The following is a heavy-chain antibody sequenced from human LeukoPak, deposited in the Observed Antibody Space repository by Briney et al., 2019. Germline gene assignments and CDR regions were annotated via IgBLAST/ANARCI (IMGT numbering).Heavy chain of an antibody. CDR3: ARDEITMVRGVINYGMDV. J-gene: IGHJ6*02. CDR2: IWYDGSNK. V-gene: IGHV3-33*01. CDR1: GFTFSSYG. Sequence: PGGSLRLSCAASGFTFSSYGMHWVRQAPGKGLEWVAVIWYDGSNKYYADSVKGRFTISRDNSKNTLYLQMNSLRAEDTAVYYCARDEITMVRGVINYGMDVWGQGTTVTVSS. D-gene: IGHD3-10*01.